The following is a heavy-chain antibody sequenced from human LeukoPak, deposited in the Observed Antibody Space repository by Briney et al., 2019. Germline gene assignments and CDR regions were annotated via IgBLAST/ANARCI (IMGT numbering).Heavy chain of an antibody. J-gene: IGHJ4*02. V-gene: IGHV3-23*01. CDR2: ISGSGIST. D-gene: IGHD2/OR15-2a*01. CDR3: ARAGNIRFDY. Sequence: GGSLRLSCAASGFTFSDYYMSWIRQAPGKGLEWVSGISGSGISTYYADSVKGRFTISRDNSKNTLYLQMNSLRVEDTAVYYCARAGNIRFDYWGQGTLVTVSS. CDR1: GFTFSDYY.